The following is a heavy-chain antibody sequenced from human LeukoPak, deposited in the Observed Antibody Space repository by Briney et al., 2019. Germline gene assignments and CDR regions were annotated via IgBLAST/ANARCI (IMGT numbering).Heavy chain of an antibody. J-gene: IGHJ6*03. CDR1: RFTFSSYG. CDR2: IQYDGSNE. D-gene: IGHD3-9*01. V-gene: IGHV3-30*02. Sequence: PGGSLRLSCAASRFTFSSYGMHWVRQAPGKGLEWVAYIQYDGSNEQYADSVKGRFSISRDSSKNILYLQMNSLRAEDTAVYYCAKQGRDWLRDYYYYMDVWGKGTTVTISS. CDR3: AKQGRDWLRDYYYYMDV.